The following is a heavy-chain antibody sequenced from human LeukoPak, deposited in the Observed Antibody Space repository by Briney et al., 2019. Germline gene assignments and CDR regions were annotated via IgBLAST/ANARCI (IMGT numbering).Heavy chain of an antibody. D-gene: IGHD6-13*01. J-gene: IGHJ5*02. CDR3: ARQLTLRQQLVPNWFDP. Sequence: GESLEISCKGSGYSFTSYWIGWVRQMPGKGLEWMGIIYPGDSDTRYSPSFQGQVTISADKSISTAYLQWSSLKASDTAMYYCARQLTLRQQLVPNWFDPWGQGTLVTVSS. V-gene: IGHV5-51*01. CDR2: IYPGDSDT. CDR1: GYSFTSYW.